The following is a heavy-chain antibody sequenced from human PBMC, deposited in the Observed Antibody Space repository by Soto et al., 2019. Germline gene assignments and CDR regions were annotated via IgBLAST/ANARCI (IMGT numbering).Heavy chain of an antibody. CDR3: ARDLGGEDAFDI. J-gene: IGHJ3*02. D-gene: IGHD3-10*01. V-gene: IGHV3-21*01. CDR1: GFTFSSYS. Sequence: EVQLVESGGGLVKPGGSLRLSCAASGFTFSSYSMNWVRQAPGKGLEWVSSISSSSSYIYYADSVKGRFTISRDNAKNSLYLQMNSLRAEDTAVYYCARDLGGEDAFDIWGQGTMVPVSS. CDR2: ISSSSSYI.